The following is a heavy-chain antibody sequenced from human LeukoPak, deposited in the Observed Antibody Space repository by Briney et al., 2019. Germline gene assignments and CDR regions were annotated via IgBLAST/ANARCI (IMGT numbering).Heavy chain of an antibody. CDR3: ARDSSGWGSDAFDI. CDR2: IHHSGTT. Sequence: SETLSLTCTVSGGSISSSTWWSWVRQPPGKGLECIGEIHHSGTTNYNPSLKSRVTMSVDTSKNQFSLKLSSVTAADTAVYYCARDSSGWGSDAFDIWGQGTMVTVSS. J-gene: IGHJ3*02. D-gene: IGHD6-19*01. V-gene: IGHV4-4*02. CDR1: GGSISSSTW.